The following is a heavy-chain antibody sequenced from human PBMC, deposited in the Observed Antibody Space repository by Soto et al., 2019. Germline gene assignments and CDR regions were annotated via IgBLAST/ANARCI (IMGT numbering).Heavy chain of an antibody. V-gene: IGHV4-59*01. Sequence: SETLSLTCTVSGGSISSYYWSWIRQPPGKGLEWIGYIYYSGSTNYNPSLKSRVTISVDTSKDQFSLKLSSVTAADTAVYYCARLEYSSGWYRFGYWGQGTLVTVSS. J-gene: IGHJ4*02. CDR3: ARLEYSSGWYRFGY. D-gene: IGHD6-19*01. CDR2: IYYSGST. CDR1: GGSISSYY.